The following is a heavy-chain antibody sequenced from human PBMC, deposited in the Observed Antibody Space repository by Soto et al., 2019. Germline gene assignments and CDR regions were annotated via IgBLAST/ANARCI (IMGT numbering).Heavy chain of an antibody. CDR1: GFTFSTYW. CDR2: INEDGSDK. J-gene: IGHJ5*02. Sequence: EGQLLESGGGMIQPGGSLRLSCVASGFTFSTYWMSWVRQAPGKGLEWVANINEDGSDKNYVESVKGRFIISRDNVNDSLYLQMSSLSAEDTALYYCARVVGVAGGRRIWLDPWGQGTLVTVSS. V-gene: IGHV3-7*03. CDR3: ARVVGVAGGRRIWLDP. D-gene: IGHD6-13*01.